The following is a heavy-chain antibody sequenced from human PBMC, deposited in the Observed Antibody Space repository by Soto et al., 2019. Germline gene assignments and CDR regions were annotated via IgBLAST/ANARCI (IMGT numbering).Heavy chain of an antibody. CDR3: ARFCGSWMNYFDY. D-gene: IGHD2-15*01. CDR1: GFTFSSYW. J-gene: IGHJ4*02. V-gene: IGHV3-7*01. CDR2: IKQDGSEK. Sequence: EVQLVESGGGLVQPGGSLRLSCAASGFTFSSYWMSWVRQAPGKGLEWVANIKQDGSEKYYVDSVKGRFTISRDNAKNSLYLQMNSLRAEDTAVYYCARFCGSWMNYFDYWGQGTLVTVSS.